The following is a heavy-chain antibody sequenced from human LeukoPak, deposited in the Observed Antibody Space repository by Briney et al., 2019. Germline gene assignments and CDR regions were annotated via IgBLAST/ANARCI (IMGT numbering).Heavy chain of an antibody. D-gene: IGHD3-3*01. CDR3: ARQRGRFLEWPFDY. V-gene: IGHV1-69*13. CDR1: GGTFISYA. Sequence: GASVKVSCKASGGTFISYAISWVRQAPGQGLEWMGGIIPIFGTANYAQKFQGRVTITADESTSTAYMELSSLRSEDTAVYYCARQRGRFLEWPFDYWGQGTLVTVSS. J-gene: IGHJ4*02. CDR2: IIPIFGTA.